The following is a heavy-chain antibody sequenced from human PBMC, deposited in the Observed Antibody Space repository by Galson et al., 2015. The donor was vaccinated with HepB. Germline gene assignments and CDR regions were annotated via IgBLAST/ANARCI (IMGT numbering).Heavy chain of an antibody. CDR1: GGSISSYY. CDR3: ARYGDLFYGDYGDAFDI. V-gene: IGHV4-59*01. J-gene: IGHJ3*02. CDR2: IYYSGST. D-gene: IGHD4-17*01. Sequence: ETLSLTCTVSGGSISSYYWSWIRQPPGKGLEWIGYIYYSGSTNYNPSLKSRVTISVDTSKNQFSLKLSSVTAADTAMYYCARYGDLFYGDYGDAFDIWGQGTMVTVSS.